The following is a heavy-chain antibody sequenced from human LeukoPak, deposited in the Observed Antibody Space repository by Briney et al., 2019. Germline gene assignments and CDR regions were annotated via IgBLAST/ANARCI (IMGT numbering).Heavy chain of an antibody. CDR2: ISYDGSNK. CDR3: AKERAELRYFDWLPYGAFDI. Sequence: GGSLRLSCAASGFTFSSYGTHWVRQAPGKGLEWVAVISYDGSNKYYADSVKGRFTISRDNSKNTLYLQMNSLRAEDTAVYYCAKERAELRYFDWLPYGAFDIWGQGTMVTVSS. CDR1: GFTFSSYG. D-gene: IGHD3-9*01. J-gene: IGHJ3*02. V-gene: IGHV3-30*18.